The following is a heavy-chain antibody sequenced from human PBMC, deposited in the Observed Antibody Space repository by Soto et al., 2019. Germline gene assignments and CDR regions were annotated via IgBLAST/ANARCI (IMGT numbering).Heavy chain of an antibody. Sequence: SETMSLTSAVYGGSFSGYYWSWIRLRPWKGLEWIGEINHSGSTHYNPSLKSRVTISVDTSKNQFSLKLSSVTAADTAVYYCARGLPGGSGVRGVISYMGYYGMDGWGQGTTVTVSS. V-gene: IGHV4-34*01. CDR2: INHSGST. D-gene: IGHD3-10*01. CDR1: GGSFSGYY. CDR3: ARGLPGGSGVRGVISYMGYYGMDG. J-gene: IGHJ6*02.